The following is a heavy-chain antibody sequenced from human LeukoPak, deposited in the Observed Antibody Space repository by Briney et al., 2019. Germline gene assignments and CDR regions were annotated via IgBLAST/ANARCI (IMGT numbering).Heavy chain of an antibody. J-gene: IGHJ4*02. D-gene: IGHD3-16*01. Sequence: PSDPLSLLCVVNGGPLSGFYWNWLRQPPGKGLEWIGDVHHSGSTKYNPSLESRVTISLDTSKNVVSLKLTSVTAADTAFYYCARSAYDYVWGILGYWGQGTLVTVSS. CDR1: GGPLSGFY. CDR2: VHHSGST. CDR3: ARSAYDYVWGILGY. V-gene: IGHV4-34*01.